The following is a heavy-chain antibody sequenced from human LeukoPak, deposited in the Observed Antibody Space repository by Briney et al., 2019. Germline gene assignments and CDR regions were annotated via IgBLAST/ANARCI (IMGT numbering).Heavy chain of an antibody. V-gene: IGHV3-7*01. CDR1: GFTFSSYW. CDR3: ARDFFPIADSTWYEIGY. J-gene: IGHJ4*02. CDR2: IKQDGSEK. Sequence: GGSLRLSCAASGFTFSSYWMSWVRQAPGKGLEWVANIKQDGSEKYYVDSVKGRFTISRDNAKNSLYLQMNSLRAEDTAVYYCARDFFPIADSTWYEIGYWGQGTLVTVSS. D-gene: IGHD2-21*01.